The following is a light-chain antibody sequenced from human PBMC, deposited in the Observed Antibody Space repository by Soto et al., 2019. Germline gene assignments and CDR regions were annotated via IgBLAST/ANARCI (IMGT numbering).Light chain of an antibody. J-gene: IGKJ1*01. CDR2: DAS. CDR3: QQYNSYAWT. V-gene: IGKV1-5*01. CDR1: QSISSW. Sequence: DIQMTQSPSTLSASVGDRVTITCRASQSISSWLAWYEKNPGKAPKLLIYDASSLESGVPSRFSGSGSCTEFTLTISMLQHDNFAIYYVQQYNSYAWTFGQGTKVEIK.